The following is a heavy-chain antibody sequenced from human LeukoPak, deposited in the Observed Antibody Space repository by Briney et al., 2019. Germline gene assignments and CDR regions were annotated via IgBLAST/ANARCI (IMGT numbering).Heavy chain of an antibody. Sequence: SETLSLTCTVSGGSISSSSYYRGWIRQPPGKGLEWVGSIYYSGSTYYNPSLKSRVTISVDTSKNQFSLKLSSVTAADTAVYYCARLTTVTSWMGYYYYGMDVWGQGTTVTVSS. CDR1: GGSISSSSYY. D-gene: IGHD4-11*01. J-gene: IGHJ6*02. CDR3: ARLTTVTSWMGYYYYGMDV. V-gene: IGHV4-39*01. CDR2: IYYSGST.